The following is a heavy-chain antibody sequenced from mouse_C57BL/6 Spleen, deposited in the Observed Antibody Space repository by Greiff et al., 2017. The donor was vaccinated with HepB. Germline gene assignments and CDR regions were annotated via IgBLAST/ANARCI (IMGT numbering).Heavy chain of an antibody. J-gene: IGHJ2*01. D-gene: IGHD2-3*01. V-gene: IGHV1-63*01. CDR1: GYTFTNYW. Sequence: QVQLKQSGAELVRPGTSVKMSCKASGYTFTNYWIGWAKQRPGHGLEWIGDIYPGGGYTNYNEKFKGKATLTADKSSSTAYMQFSSLTSEDSAIYYCARGGLLRYFDYWGQGTTLTVSS. CDR3: ARGGLLRYFDY. CDR2: IYPGGGYT.